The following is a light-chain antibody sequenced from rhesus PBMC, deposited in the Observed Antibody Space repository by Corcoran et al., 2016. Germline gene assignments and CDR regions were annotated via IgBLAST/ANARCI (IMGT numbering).Light chain of an antibody. CDR3: LQYNSDPFT. V-gene: IGKV1-43*02. CDR2: KAS. J-gene: IGKJ3*01. Sequence: DIQMTQSPSSLSASVGDRVTITCRASQGISTYLNWYQQKPGKAPKRLIYKASSLEIGVPSRFSGSGSGTVFTLTISSLQPEDFATYYCLQYNSDPFTFGPGTKLDIK. CDR1: QGISTY.